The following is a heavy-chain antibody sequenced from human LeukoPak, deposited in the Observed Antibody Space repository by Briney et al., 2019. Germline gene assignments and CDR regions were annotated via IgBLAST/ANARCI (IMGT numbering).Heavy chain of an antibody. CDR2: ISSNGGST. CDR3: ARVSRNCSGGSCYSRLLDY. Sequence: PGGSLRLSCVASGFTFSSYAMHWVRQAPGKGLEYVSAISSNGGSTYYANSVKGRFTISRDNSKNTLYLQMGSLRAEDMAVYYCARVSRNCSGGSCYSRLLDYWGQGTLVTVSS. J-gene: IGHJ4*02. CDR1: GFTFSSYA. D-gene: IGHD2-15*01. V-gene: IGHV3-64*01.